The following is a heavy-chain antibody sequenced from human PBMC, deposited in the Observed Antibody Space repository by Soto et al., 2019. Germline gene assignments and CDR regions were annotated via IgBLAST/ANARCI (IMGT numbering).Heavy chain of an antibody. J-gene: IGHJ6*02. V-gene: IGHV4-39*01. CDR1: GGSISSRESY. Sequence: SETLSLTCSVSGGSISSRESYWGWIRQPPGKGLEWIGTIYFSGSTYYNPSLKSRVTMSVDTSKNQFSLKLSSVTAADTAVYYCARHLTYCSAGSCYSDFPYYGMDVWGQGTTVTV. CDR3: ARHLTYCSAGSCYSDFPYYGMDV. CDR2: IYFSGST. D-gene: IGHD2-15*01.